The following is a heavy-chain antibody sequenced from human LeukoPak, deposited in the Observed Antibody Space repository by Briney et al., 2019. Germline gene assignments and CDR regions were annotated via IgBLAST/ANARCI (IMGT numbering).Heavy chain of an antibody. D-gene: IGHD2-2*01. CDR3: ARGWSPIGVVPAAIQSYYWGMDV. CDR2: MNPHSCNT. Sequence: ASVKVSCKASGYTFTRYYINWARQATGQGLEWMGWMNPHSCNTRYAQKFHGRCTMTRNDSISTAYMELSSVSSEDTDVDDWARGWSPIGVVPAAIQSYYWGMDVWGQGTTVTVSS. V-gene: IGHV1-8*01. CDR1: GYTFTRYY. J-gene: IGHJ6*02.